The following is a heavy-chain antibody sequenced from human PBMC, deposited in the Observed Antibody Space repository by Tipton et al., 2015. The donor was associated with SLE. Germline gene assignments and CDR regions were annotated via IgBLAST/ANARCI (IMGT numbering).Heavy chain of an antibody. CDR3: ARAAYYDFWSGYPMDV. V-gene: IGHV4-4*01. CDR2: IYHSGST. J-gene: IGHJ6*03. CDR1: GGSISSSNW. D-gene: IGHD3-3*01. Sequence: TLSLTCAVSGGSISSSNWWSWVRQPPGKGLEWIGEIYHSGSTNYNPSLKSRVTISVDKSKNQFSLKVSSVTAADTAVYFCARAAYYDFWSGYPMDVWGEGTTVTVSS.